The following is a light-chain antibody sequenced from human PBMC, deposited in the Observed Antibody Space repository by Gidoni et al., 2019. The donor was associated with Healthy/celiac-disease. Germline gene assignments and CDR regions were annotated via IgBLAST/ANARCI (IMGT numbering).Light chain of an antibody. Sequence: SYVLTQPPSASVAPGKTARITCGGNNIGSKSVHWYQQKPGQAPVLVIYYDSDRPSGIPERFSGSKSGNTATLTISRVEAGDEADYYCQVWDSSSDRYVFGTGTKVTVL. CDR1: NIGSKS. V-gene: IGLV3-21*04. J-gene: IGLJ1*01. CDR3: QVWDSSSDRYV. CDR2: YDS.